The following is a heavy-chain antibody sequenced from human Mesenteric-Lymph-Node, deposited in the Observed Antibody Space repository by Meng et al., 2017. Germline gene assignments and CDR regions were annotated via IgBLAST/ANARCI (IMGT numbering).Heavy chain of an antibody. D-gene: IGHD6-19*01. J-gene: IGHJ4*02. V-gene: IGHV3-7*01. Sequence: GESLKISCAASGFTFSDYYMSWIRQAPGKGLEWVANIKQDGSEKYYVDSVKGRFTISRDNAKNSLYLQMNSLRAEDTAVYYCARRAVDGTSDYWGQGTLVTVPQ. CDR1: GFTFSDYY. CDR3: ARRAVDGTSDY. CDR2: IKQDGSEK.